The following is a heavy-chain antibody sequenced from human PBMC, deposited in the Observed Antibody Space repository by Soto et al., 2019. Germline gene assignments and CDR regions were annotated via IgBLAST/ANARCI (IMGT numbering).Heavy chain of an antibody. J-gene: IGHJ4*02. CDR2: IYHSGST. D-gene: IGHD3-10*01. CDR3: ARSNARGFGELLNFDY. V-gene: IGHV4-38-2*02. CDR1: GYSISSGYY. Sequence: SETLSLICTVSGYSISSGYYWGWIRQPPGKGLEWIGSIYHSGSTYYNPSLKSRVTISVDTSKNQFSLKLSSVTAADTAVYYCARSNARGFGELLNFDYWGQGTLVTVSS.